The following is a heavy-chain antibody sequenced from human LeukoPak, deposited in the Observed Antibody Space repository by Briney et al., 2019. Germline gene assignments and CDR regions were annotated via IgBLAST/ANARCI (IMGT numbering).Heavy chain of an antibody. CDR1: GFTFSSYA. CDR3: AKGMEPYADYYDSSGY. D-gene: IGHD3-22*01. Sequence: GGSLRLSCAASGFTFSSYAMSWVRQAPGKGLEWVSAISGSGGSTYYADSVKGRFTISRDNSKNTLYLQMNSLRAEDTAVYYCAKGMEPYADYYDSSGYWGQGTLVTVSS. CDR2: ISGSGGST. J-gene: IGHJ4*02. V-gene: IGHV3-23*01.